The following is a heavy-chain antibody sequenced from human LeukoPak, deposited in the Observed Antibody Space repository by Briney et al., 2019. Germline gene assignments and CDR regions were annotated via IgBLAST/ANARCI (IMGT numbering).Heavy chain of an antibody. CDR2: IKQDGSEK. Sequence: GGSLRLSCAASGFTFSSYAMSWVRQAPGKGLEWVANIKQDGSEKYYVDSVKGRFTISRDNAKNSLYLQMNSLRAEDTAVYYCARGSWIQLGPYDYWGQGTLVTVSS. V-gene: IGHV3-7*01. J-gene: IGHJ4*02. CDR1: GFTFSSYA. D-gene: IGHD5-18*01. CDR3: ARGSWIQLGPYDY.